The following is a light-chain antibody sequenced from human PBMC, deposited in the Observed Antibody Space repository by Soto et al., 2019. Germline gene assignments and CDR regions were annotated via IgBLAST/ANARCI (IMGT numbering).Light chain of an antibody. CDR3: MQALQTPLT. Sequence: DIVMTQSPLSLPVTPGEPASISCRSSQSLLHSNGYNYLDWYLQKPGQSPQLLIYLGSNRASGVPDRFSGSESGTDFTLKISRVEVDDVGVYYCMQALQTPLTFGGGTKVEIK. V-gene: IGKV2-28*01. CDR1: QSLLHSNGYNY. J-gene: IGKJ4*01. CDR2: LGS.